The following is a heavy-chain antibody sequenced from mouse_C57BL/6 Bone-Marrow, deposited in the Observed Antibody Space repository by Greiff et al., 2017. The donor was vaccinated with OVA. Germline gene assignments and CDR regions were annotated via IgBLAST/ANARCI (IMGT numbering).Heavy chain of an antibody. CDR2: IFPGSGST. D-gene: IGHD1-1*01. V-gene: IGHV1-75*01. J-gene: IGHJ1*03. CDR1: GYTFTDYY. CDR3: ARSLITTVVNWYFDV. Sequence: QVQLKQSGPELVKPGASVKISCKASGYTFTDYYINWVKQRPGQGLEWIGWIFPGSGSTYYNEKFKGKATLTVDKSSSTAYMLLSSLTSEDSAVYFCARSLITTVVNWYFDVWGTGTTVTVSS.